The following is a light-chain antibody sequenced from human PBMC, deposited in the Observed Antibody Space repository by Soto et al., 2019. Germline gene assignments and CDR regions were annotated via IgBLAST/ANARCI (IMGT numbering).Light chain of an antibody. CDR3: SSYTGSSTYV. CDR2: ELS. J-gene: IGLJ1*01. Sequence: QSALTQPASVSGSPGQPITISCTGTSSDVAYYNYVSWYQQHPGKAPKLMIYELSNRPSGVSNRFSGSKSGNTASLTISGLQAEDEADYYCSSYTGSSTYVFGTGTKVTVL. V-gene: IGLV2-14*01. CDR1: SSDVAYYNY.